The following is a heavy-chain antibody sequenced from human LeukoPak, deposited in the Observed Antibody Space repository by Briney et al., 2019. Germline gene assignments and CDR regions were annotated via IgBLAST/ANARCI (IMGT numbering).Heavy chain of an antibody. D-gene: IGHD3-22*01. CDR1: GFTVSSYT. Sequence: GGSLRLSCAASGFTVSSYTMQWVRQAPGKGLEWVSSISSSSTTYYADSVKGRFTISRDNAENSLYLQMKSLRDEDTAVYYCARDGYPYYYDSSGYWEYWGQGTLVTVSS. CDR3: ARDGYPYYYDSSGYWEY. V-gene: IGHV3-48*02. J-gene: IGHJ4*02. CDR2: ISSSSTT.